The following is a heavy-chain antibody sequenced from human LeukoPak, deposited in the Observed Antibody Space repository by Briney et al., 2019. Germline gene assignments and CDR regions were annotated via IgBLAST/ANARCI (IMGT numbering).Heavy chain of an antibody. Sequence: SETLSLTCTVSGGAITSDYWSWIRQSPEMGLEWIGYVFHTGVTNYNPSLRGRVIISLAASKTQFSLTLTSVTAADTAIYYCARHIVGGNFDSWGPGKFVTVSS. D-gene: IGHD1-26*01. J-gene: IGHJ4*02. CDR3: ARHIVGGNFDS. V-gene: IGHV4-59*08. CDR2: VFHTGVT. CDR1: GGAITSDY.